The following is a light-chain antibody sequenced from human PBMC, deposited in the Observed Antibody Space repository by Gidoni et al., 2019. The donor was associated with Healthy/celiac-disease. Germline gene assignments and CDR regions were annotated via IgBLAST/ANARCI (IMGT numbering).Light chain of an antibody. CDR1: SSDVGGYNY. CDR2: DVS. V-gene: IGLV2-14*01. Sequence: QSALTHPASVSCSPGQSITISCTGNSSDVGGYNYFSWYQQHPGKATKLMIYDVSNRPSGVSNRLSGSKSGNTASLTSSGLQAEDEADYYCSSYTSSDVVFGGGTKLTVL. J-gene: IGLJ2*01. CDR3: SSYTSSDVV.